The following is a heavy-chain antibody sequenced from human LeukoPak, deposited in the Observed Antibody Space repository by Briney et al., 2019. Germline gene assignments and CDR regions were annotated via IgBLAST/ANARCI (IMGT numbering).Heavy chain of an antibody. J-gene: IGHJ4*02. V-gene: IGHV1-69*13. CDR2: IIPIFGTA. D-gene: IGHD3/OR15-3a*01. CDR1: GGTFSSYA. CDR3: ARGYPLDWNYFDY. Sequence: ASVKVSCKASGGTFSSYAISWVRQAPGQGLEWTGGIIPIFGTANYAQKFQGRVTITADESTSTAYMELSSLRSEDTAVYYCARGYPLDWNYFDYWGQGTLVTVSS.